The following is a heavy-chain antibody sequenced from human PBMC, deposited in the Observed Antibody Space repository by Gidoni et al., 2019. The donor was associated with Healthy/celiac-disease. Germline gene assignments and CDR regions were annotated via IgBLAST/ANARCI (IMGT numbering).Heavy chain of an antibody. Sequence: VQLPESCPGLVKPSPTLSLTCTFSGGYISSGSYYWSWIRQHAGKGLEWIGRIYTSGSNNYNPSIKSRVTISVDTSKNQFALKLSAGTAADKAVYYCARGGMLWDWGQGTLVNVSS. CDR3: ARGGMLWD. CDR1: GGYISSGSYY. V-gene: IGHV4-61*02. CDR2: IYTSGSN. D-gene: IGHD2-8*01. J-gene: IGHJ4*02.